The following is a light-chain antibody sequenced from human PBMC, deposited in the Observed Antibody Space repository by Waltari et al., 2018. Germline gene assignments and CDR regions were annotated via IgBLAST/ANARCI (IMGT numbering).Light chain of an antibody. CDR1: QSISSY. V-gene: IGKV3-11*01. CDR3: QQRSTSFT. Sequence: DIVLTPSPATLSLSPGERATLSCRASQSISSYLAWYQQKPGQAPRLLIYDASTRATGIPARFSGSGSVTDFTLTISSLEPEDYALYYCQQRSTSFTFGPGTRVDVK. J-gene: IGKJ3*01. CDR2: DAS.